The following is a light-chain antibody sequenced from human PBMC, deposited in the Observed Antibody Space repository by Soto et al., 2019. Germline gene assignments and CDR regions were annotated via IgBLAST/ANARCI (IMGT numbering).Light chain of an antibody. CDR2: GVS. CDR3: QQYHDWPLT. CDR1: QSLSSH. Sequence: EIVMTQSPATLSVSPGERVTLSCRASQSLSSHLAWYQQKPGQAPGLLIYGVSTRATGVPTRFSGSASGTEFTLASSSLLSESFAVYYCQQYHDWPLTFGGGTKVEIK. J-gene: IGKJ4*01. V-gene: IGKV3-15*01.